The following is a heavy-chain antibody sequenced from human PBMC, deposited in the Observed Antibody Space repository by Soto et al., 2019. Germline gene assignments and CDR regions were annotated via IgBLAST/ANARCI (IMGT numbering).Heavy chain of an antibody. D-gene: IGHD1-26*01. CDR2: IYYSGST. CDR1: GGSISSGGYY. CDR3: ARVDTSMGATCVSY. Sequence: QVQLQESGPGLVKPSQTLSLTCTVSGGSISSGGYYWSWIRQHPGKGLEWIGSIYYSGSTYYNPSLKSRVTISVDTSKNQFSLQLSSVTAADTAVYYCARVDTSMGATCVSYWGQGTLVTVSS. V-gene: IGHV4-31*03. J-gene: IGHJ4*02.